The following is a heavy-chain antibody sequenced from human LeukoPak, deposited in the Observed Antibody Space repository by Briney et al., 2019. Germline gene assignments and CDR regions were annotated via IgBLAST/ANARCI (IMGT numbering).Heavy chain of an antibody. CDR3: ARDRDCGDGGCCPHFDY. D-gene: IGHD2-15*01. CDR1: GFTFGSNW. Sequence: GGSLRLSCAASGFTFGSNWMSWVRQAPGKGLEWGANIRQDGSDKYYMDSVKGRFTISRDNAKNSLSLQMNSLRVEDTAVYYCARDRDCGDGGCCPHFDYWGQGVRVTVSS. J-gene: IGHJ4*02. V-gene: IGHV3-7*01. CDR2: IRQDGSDK.